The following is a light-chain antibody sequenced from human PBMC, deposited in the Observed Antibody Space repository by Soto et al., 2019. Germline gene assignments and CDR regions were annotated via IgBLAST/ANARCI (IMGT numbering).Light chain of an antibody. J-gene: IGLJ1*01. Sequence: QSALTQPASVSGSPGQSITISCTGTSSDVGGYKYVSWYQQHPGIAPKLMIYDVNNRPSGVSNRFSGSKSGNTASLTISGLQADDEADYYCSSFSPSSQRVFGTGTKVTVL. CDR3: SSFSPSSQRV. V-gene: IGLV2-14*03. CDR1: SSDVGGYKY. CDR2: DVN.